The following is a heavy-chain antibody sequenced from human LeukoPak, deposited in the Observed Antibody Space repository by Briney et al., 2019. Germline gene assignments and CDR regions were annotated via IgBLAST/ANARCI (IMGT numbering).Heavy chain of an antibody. CDR1: GGSISSYY. CDR2: IYYSGST. V-gene: IGHV4-59*01. J-gene: IGHJ4*02. Sequence: SETLSLTCTVSGGSISSYYWSWIRQSPGKGLEWIGYIYYSGSTNYNPSLKSRVTISVDTSKNQFSLKLSSVTAADTAVYYCARDRGPAVGYDYWGQGTLVTVSS. D-gene: IGHD2-2*01. CDR3: ARDRGPAVGYDY.